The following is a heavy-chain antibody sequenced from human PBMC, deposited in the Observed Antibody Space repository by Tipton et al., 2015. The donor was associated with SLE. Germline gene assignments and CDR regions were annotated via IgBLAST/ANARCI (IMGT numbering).Heavy chain of an antibody. D-gene: IGHD6-19*01. CDR1: GGSVSSGSYY. V-gene: IGHV4-61*01. J-gene: IGHJ4*02. CDR2: IYYSGST. Sequence: TLSLTCTVSGGSVSSGSYYWSWIRHPPGKGLEWIGYIYYSGSTNYNPSLKSRVTISVDTSKNQFSLKLSSVTAADTAVYYCARANLQWLVQDYWGQGTLVTVSS. CDR3: ARANLQWLVQDY.